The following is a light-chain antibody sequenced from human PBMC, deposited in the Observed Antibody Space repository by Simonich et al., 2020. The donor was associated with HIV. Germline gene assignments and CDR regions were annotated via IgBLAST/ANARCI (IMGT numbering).Light chain of an antibody. J-gene: IGKJ4*01. CDR3: QQRSNWLT. Sequence: EIVLTQSPATLSLSPGERATLCCRASQSVSSYLAWYQQKPGKAPRLLIYDASNRATGIPARFSGSGSGTDFTLTISSLEPEDFAVYYCQQRSNWLTFGGGTKVEIK. V-gene: IGKV3-11*01. CDR2: DAS. CDR1: QSVSSY.